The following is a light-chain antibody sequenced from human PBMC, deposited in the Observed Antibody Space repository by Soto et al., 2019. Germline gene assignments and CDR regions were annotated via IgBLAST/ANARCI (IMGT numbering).Light chain of an antibody. CDR3: SSYAGSNTLV. CDR1: GSDFAVYDF. V-gene: IGLV2-8*01. Sequence: QSALTQPPSASGSPGQSVTISCAGSGSDFAVYDFVSWYQQHPGTAPKLIIYEVTKRPSGVPDRFSGSKSASTASLTVSGLQSEDESYYYCSSYAGSNTLVFGGGTKPTVL. CDR2: EVT. J-gene: IGLJ2*01.